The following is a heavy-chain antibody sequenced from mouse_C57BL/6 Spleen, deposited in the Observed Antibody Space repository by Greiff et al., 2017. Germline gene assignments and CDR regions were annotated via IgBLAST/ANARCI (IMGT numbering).Heavy chain of an antibody. CDR1: GYTFTSYW. Sequence: QVQLQQPGAELVKPGASVKLSCKASGYTFTSYWMHWVQQRPGQGLEWIGMIPPNSGSTNYNEKFKSKATLTVDNSSSTDYMQHSSLTSGDAAVYYCARWCDGFAYWGQGTLVTVSA. D-gene: IGHD1-1*02. J-gene: IGHJ3*01. V-gene: IGHV1-64*01. CDR3: ARWCDGFAY. CDR2: IPPNSGST.